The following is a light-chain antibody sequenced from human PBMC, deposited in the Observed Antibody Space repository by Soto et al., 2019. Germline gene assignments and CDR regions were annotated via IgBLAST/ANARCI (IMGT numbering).Light chain of an antibody. J-gene: IGKJ1*01. CDR1: QSSSSY. CDR2: AAS. Sequence: DIQMTQSPSSLSASVGDRVTITCRASQSSSSYLNWYQQKPGQAPKLLIYAASSLQSGVQSRFSGSGSGTDFTLTISSLQPEDFATYYCQQSYSTPRTFGQGTKVEIK. CDR3: QQSYSTPRT. V-gene: IGKV1-39*01.